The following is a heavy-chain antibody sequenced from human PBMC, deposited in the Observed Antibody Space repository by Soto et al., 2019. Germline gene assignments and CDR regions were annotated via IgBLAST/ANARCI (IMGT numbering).Heavy chain of an antibody. Sequence: PSETLSLTCTVSGGSISSGGYYWSWIRQHPGKGLEWIGYIYYSGSTYYNPSLKSRVTISVDTSKNQFSLKLSSVTAADTAVYYCARDDPQLWLYWGQGTLVTVSS. V-gene: IGHV4-30-4*08. J-gene: IGHJ4*02. CDR3: ARDDPQLWLY. CDR2: IYYSGST. CDR1: GGSISSGGYY. D-gene: IGHD5-18*01.